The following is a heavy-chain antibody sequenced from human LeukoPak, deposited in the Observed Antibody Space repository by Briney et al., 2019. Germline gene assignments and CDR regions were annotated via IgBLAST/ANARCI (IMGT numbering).Heavy chain of an antibody. Sequence: GGSLRLSCAASGFTFTSYDMSWVRQAPGKGLEWVSAISGSGGRTYYADSVKGRFIISRDNSRNTLFLQMSSLRAEDTAVYYCARAAGVRNWFDPWGQGTLVTVSS. J-gene: IGHJ5*02. V-gene: IGHV3-23*01. CDR1: GFTFTSYD. CDR3: ARAAGVRNWFDP. CDR2: ISGSGGRT.